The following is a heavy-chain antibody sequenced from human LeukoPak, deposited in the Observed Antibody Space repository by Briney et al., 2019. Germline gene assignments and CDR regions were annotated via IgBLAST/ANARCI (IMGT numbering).Heavy chain of an antibody. CDR3: ARGNYFDSGSYFDY. CDR2: ISGYNAKT. D-gene: IGHD3-10*01. J-gene: IGHJ4*02. V-gene: IGHV1-18*01. Sequence: ASVKVSCKASGYTFSSYGISWVRQAPGQGLEWMGWISGYNAKTNYAQILQGRVTMTTDTSTSTAYMELRSLRSGDTAMYYCARGNYFDSGSYFDYWGQGTLVTVSS. CDR1: GYTFSSYG.